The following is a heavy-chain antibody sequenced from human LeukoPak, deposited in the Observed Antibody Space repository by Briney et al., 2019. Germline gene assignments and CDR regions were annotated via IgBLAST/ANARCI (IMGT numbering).Heavy chain of an antibody. CDR3: ASYGAGY. Sequence: SETLSLTCAVYGGSFSGYYWSWIRQPPGKGLESIGEINHSGSTNYNPSLKSRVTISVDTSKNQFSLKLSSVTAADTAVYYCASYGAGYWGQGTLVTVSS. J-gene: IGHJ4*02. CDR1: GGSFSGYY. D-gene: IGHD6-19*01. CDR2: INHSGST. V-gene: IGHV4-34*01.